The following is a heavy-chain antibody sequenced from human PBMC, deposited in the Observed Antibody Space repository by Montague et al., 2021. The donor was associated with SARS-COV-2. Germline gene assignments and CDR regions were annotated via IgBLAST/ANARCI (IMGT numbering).Heavy chain of an antibody. Sequence: TLSLTCTVSGGSISSGSYYWSWIRQPAGKGLEWIGRIYTSGTTDYSFSPKSRVTISVDTSKNQFSLKLTSVTAADTAVYYCARAHSGGWAHLDNWGQGSLVTVTS. CDR1: GGSISSGSYY. V-gene: IGHV4-61*02. CDR3: ARAHSGGWAHLDN. CDR2: IYTSGTT. D-gene: IGHD5-12*01. J-gene: IGHJ4*02.